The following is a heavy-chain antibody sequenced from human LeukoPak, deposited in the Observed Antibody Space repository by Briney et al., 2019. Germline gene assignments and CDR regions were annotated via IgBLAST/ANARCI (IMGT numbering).Heavy chain of an antibody. D-gene: IGHD3-16*01. J-gene: IGHJ4*02. Sequence: GGALRLSCAASGFTFSTYGCNWGRQAPGKGLGWLSYISSRGGTIYYADSVQGRFTISRDNAKNSLYLQMNSLRAEDTAVYYCARDALAGGDWSNMGDYWGQGTLVTVSS. V-gene: IGHV3-48*03. CDR3: ARDALAGGDWSNMGDY. CDR2: ISSRGGTI. CDR1: GFTFSTYG.